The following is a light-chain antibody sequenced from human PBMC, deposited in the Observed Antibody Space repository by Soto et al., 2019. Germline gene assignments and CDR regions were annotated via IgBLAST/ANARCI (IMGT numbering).Light chain of an antibody. CDR3: GSYTTSSNYL. CDR1: IHYDF. Sequence: QSVLTQPASVSGSPGQSITISCTGYIHYDFVSWYQQHPGTAPKLVIYEVSNRPSGTSDRFSGSKSGHTASLTISGLQTEDTAVYHCGSYTTSSNYLFGNATKLTV. CDR2: EVS. V-gene: IGLV2-14*01. J-gene: IGLJ1*01.